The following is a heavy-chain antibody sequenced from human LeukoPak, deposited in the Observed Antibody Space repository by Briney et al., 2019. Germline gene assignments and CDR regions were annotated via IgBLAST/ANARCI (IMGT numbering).Heavy chain of an antibody. D-gene: IGHD3-22*01. V-gene: IGHV3-30*02. CDR3: AKDKRAYYYDSSGSDY. J-gene: IGHJ4*02. CDR1: GFTFISSC. CDR2: IRYDGSNK. Sequence: GGSLRLSYAASGFTFISSCMHWVRQAPGKGLEWVAFIRYDGSNKYYADSVKGRFTISRDNSKNTLYLQMNSLRAEDTAVYYCAKDKRAYYYDSSGSDYWGQGTLVTVSS.